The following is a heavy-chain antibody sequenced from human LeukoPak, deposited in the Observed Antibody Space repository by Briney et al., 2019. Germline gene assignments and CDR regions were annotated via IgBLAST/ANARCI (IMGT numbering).Heavy chain of an antibody. CDR3: AGVTSYRFDP. J-gene: IGHJ5*02. D-gene: IGHD3-10*01. Sequence: SETLSLTCTVSGGSFTDYYWGWIRQPPGKGLEWIGSIYYRGNTFYNPSLKSRVTMSVDTSKNQFSLKLSSVTAADTAVYYCAGVTSYRFDPWGQGTLVTVSS. V-gene: IGHV4-39*07. CDR2: IYYRGNT. CDR1: GGSFTDYY.